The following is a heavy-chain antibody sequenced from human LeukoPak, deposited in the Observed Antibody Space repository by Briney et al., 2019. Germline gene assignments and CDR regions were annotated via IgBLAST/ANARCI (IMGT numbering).Heavy chain of an antibody. CDR1: GFTVSNIF. Sequence: GGSLRLSCAASGFTVSNIFMNWVRQAPGKGLEWVSIIYSGGSTYYADSVKGRFTISRDNSKNTLDLQMNSLRAEDTAVYYCARMPFTRNDYYGLDVWGQGTTATVSS. CDR3: ARMPFTRNDYYGLDV. V-gene: IGHV3-66*01. J-gene: IGHJ6*02. D-gene: IGHD3-10*01. CDR2: IYSGGST.